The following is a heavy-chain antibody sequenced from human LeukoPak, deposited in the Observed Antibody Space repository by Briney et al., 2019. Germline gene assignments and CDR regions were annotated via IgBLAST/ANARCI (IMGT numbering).Heavy chain of an antibody. D-gene: IGHD2-15*01. Sequence: PSETLSLTCTVSGGSISNYYWNWIRQTPGKGLEWIGYIHYSGSTNYNPSLKSRVTISVDTSKNQFSLKLSSVTAADTAVYYCARGGYCSGGSCYSGYYYYMDVWGKGTTVTISS. CDR2: IHYSGST. CDR3: ARGGYCSGGSCYSGYYYYMDV. J-gene: IGHJ6*03. V-gene: IGHV4-59*01. CDR1: GGSISNYY.